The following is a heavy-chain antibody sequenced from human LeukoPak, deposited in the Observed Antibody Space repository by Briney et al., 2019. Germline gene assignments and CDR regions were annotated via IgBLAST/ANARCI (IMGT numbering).Heavy chain of an antibody. V-gene: IGHV1-46*01. CDR2: INPSGGST. CDR3: ARGVVFKSSSWYDT. CDR1: GYTFTSYY. Sequence: ASVKVSCKASGYTFTSYYMHWVRQAPGQGLEWMGMINPSGGSTRYAQKFQGRVTMTRDTSTTVYMELSSLRSEDTAVYYCARGVVFKSSSWYDTWGQGTLVTVSS. J-gene: IGHJ5*02. D-gene: IGHD2-15*01.